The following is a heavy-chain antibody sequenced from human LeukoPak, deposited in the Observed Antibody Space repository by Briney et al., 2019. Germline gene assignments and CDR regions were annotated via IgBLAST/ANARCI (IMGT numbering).Heavy chain of an antibody. CDR2: ISWDGGST. V-gene: IGHV3-43D*03. CDR3: AKDLSSGYSCPDY. Sequence: QTGGSLRLSCAASGFTFDDYAMHWVRQAPGKGLEWVSLISWDGGSTYYADSVKGRFTISRNNSKNSLYLQMNSLRAEDTALYYCAKDLSSGYSCPDYWGQGTLVTVSS. CDR1: GFTFDDYA. D-gene: IGHD3-22*01. J-gene: IGHJ4*02.